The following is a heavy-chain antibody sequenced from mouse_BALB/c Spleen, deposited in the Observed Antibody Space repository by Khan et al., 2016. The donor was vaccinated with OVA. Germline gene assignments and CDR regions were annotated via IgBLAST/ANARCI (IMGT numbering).Heavy chain of an antibody. V-gene: IGHV3-2*02. CDR2: ISYSGNT. Sequence: EVQLHESGPGLVKPSQSLYLTCTVTGYSITTYYACNCLRPLPGNQLELVCIISYSGNTKYNPSLKSRISITRDTSKNTFFLQLKSVTTEDTARYYCARVYAGDFDYWGQGTMVTVSA. CDR3: ARVYAGDFDY. D-gene: IGHD1-1*01. J-gene: IGHJ3*01. CDR1: GYSITTYYA.